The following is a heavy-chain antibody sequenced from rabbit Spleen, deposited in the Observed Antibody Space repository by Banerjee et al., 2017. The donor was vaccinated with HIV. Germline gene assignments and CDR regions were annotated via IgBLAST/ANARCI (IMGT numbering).Heavy chain of an antibody. D-gene: IGHD6-1*01. CDR1: GFSFNSGDD. CDR3: ARDGYVNLIRSYFDL. CDR2: IVTGSGDT. Sequence: QSLEESGGGLVQPEGSLTLTCTASGFSFNSGDDMCWVRQAPGKGLEWIACIVTGSGDTYYANWAIGRFTISKTTSTTVTLQMTSLTAADTATYFCARDGYVNLIRSYFDLWGPGTLVTVS. J-gene: IGHJ4*01. V-gene: IGHV1S40*01.